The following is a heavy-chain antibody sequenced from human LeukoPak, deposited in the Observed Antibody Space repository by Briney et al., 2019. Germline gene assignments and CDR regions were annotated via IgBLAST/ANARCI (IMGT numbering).Heavy chain of an antibody. Sequence: PSETLSLTCAVYGGSFSGYYWSGIRQPPGKELEWIGEINHSGSTNYNPSLKSRVTISVDTSKNQFSLKLSSVTAADTAVYYCARGWEEAAAGIYVDYWGQGTLVTVSS. CDR3: ARGWEEAAAGIYVDY. D-gene: IGHD6-13*01. CDR1: GGSFSGYY. V-gene: IGHV4-34*01. J-gene: IGHJ4*02. CDR2: INHSGST.